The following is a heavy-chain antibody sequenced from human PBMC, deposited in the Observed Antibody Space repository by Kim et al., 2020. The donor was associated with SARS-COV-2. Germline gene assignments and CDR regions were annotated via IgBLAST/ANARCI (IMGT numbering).Heavy chain of an antibody. CDR3: ASSWYFAEYFQH. D-gene: IGHD6-13*01. CDR1: GGSISTHY. Sequence: SETLSLTCTVSGGSISTHYWSWIRQPPGKGLEWIGYIYYSGSTKNNPSLKSRVTISIDTSKDQFSLRLSSVTAADTAVYYCASSWYFAEYFQHWGQGTLVTVSS. CDR2: IYYSGST. V-gene: IGHV4-59*11. J-gene: IGHJ1*01.